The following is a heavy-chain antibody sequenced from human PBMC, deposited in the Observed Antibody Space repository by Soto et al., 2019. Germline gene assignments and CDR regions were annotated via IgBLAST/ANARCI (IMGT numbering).Heavy chain of an antibody. V-gene: IGHV3-53*01. CDR2: IYGGGTT. J-gene: IGHJ4*02. Sequence: EVQLVESGGGSIQPGGSLRLSCAASGFAVSSKYMTWVRQAPGKGLEWVSVIYGGGTTYYADSVKGRFTISRDTSKNTLYLPMNSLRAEDTAVYYCVQTTGWPGFDFWGQGTLVTVSS. D-gene: IGHD6-19*01. CDR3: VQTTGWPGFDF. CDR1: GFAVSSKY.